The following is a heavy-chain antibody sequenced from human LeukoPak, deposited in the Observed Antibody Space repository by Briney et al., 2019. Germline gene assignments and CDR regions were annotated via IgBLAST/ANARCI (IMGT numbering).Heavy chain of an antibody. CDR3: AREPRVTTKVWFDP. V-gene: IGHV4-61*08. CDR1: GASVSNGEYY. CDR2: FNYRRST. J-gene: IGHJ5*02. Sequence: SETLSLTCTVSGASVSNGEYYWGWIRQPPGKGLEWIGCFNYRRSTNYNPSLKSRVTISKDTSKNQSSLSLTSVTAADTAIYYCAREPRVTTKVWFDPWGQGTLVTVSS. D-gene: IGHD4-17*01.